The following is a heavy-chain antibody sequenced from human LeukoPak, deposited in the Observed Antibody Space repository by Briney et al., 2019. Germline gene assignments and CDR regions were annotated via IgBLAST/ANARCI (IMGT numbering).Heavy chain of an antibody. CDR2: IYYSGST. J-gene: IGHJ4*02. Sequence: SETLSLTCTVSGGSISSGGYYWSWIRQHPGKGLEWIGYIYYSGSTYYNPSLKSRVTISVDTSKNQFSLKLSSVTAADTAMYYCARVVATITHTGGSFDYWGQGTLVTVSS. V-gene: IGHV4-31*03. CDR3: ARVVATITHTGGSFDY. CDR1: GGSISSGGYY. D-gene: IGHD5-12*01.